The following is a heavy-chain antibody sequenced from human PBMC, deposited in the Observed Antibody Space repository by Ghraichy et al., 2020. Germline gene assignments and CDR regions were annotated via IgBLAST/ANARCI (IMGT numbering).Heavy chain of an antibody. CDR3: AKDGVVVVTASYYYYMDV. CDR1: GFTFSSYG. J-gene: IGHJ6*03. Sequence: LSLTCAASGFTFSSYGMHWVRQAPGKGLEWVAVISYDGSNKYYADSVKGRFTISRDNSKNTLYLQMNSLRPEDTAVYYCAKDGVVVVTASYYYYMDVWGKGTTVTVSS. CDR2: ISYDGSNK. V-gene: IGHV3-30*18. D-gene: IGHD2-15*01.